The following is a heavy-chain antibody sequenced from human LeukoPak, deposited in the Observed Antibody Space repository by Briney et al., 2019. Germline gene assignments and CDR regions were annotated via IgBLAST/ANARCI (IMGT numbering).Heavy chain of an antibody. CDR2: ISNSGDAT. Sequence: GGSLRLSCAASGFTFSNYAMSWVRQAPGKGLEWVSTISNSGDATYYADSVKGRFTISRDNSKNTLYLQVNSLRAEDTAVYYCAKEISSQRITIFGVVDYWGPGTLVTVSS. CDR1: GFTFSNYA. D-gene: IGHD3-3*01. V-gene: IGHV3-23*01. CDR3: AKEISSQRITIFGVVDY. J-gene: IGHJ4*02.